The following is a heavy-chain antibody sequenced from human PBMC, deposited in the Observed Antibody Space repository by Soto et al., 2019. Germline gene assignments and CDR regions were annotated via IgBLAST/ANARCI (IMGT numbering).Heavy chain of an antibody. Sequence: EVQLLESGGGLVQPGGSLRLSCAASGFTFSAYAMSWVRQAPGKGLEWVSAISGTSPSTYYADSVQGRFTISRDSSRKTLFLQMNTLRAEDTAVHFCAIRIFGVEYWGQGTQVTVSS. D-gene: IGHD3-3*01. J-gene: IGHJ4*02. CDR1: GFTFSAYA. CDR2: ISGTSPST. CDR3: AIRIFGVEY. V-gene: IGHV3-23*01.